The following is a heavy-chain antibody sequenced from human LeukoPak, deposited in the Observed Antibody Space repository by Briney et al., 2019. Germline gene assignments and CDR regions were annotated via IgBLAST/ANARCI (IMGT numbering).Heavy chain of an antibody. V-gene: IGHV1-18*01. CDR1: GYTFTIYG. Sequence: ASVKVSCKASGYTFTIYGISWVRQAPGQGLEWMGWISAYNGNTNYAQKLQGRVTMTTDSSTSTAYMELRSLKSDDTAVYYCARGPYSGTPYYYGMDVWGQGTTVTVSS. CDR2: ISAYNGNT. J-gene: IGHJ6*02. D-gene: IGHD6-13*01. CDR3: ARGPYSGTPYYYGMDV.